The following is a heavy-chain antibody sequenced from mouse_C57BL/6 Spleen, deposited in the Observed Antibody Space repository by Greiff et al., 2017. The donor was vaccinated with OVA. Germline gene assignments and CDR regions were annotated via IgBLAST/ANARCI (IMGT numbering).Heavy chain of an antibody. Sequence: VQLQQSVAELVRPGASVKLSCTASGFTIKNTYMHWVKQRPEQGLEWIGRIDPANGNNKYAPKFQGKATITADTSSNTAYLQLSSLTSEDTAIYYCARWLPHYYAMDYWGQGTSVTVSS. CDR3: ARWLPHYYAMDY. CDR2: IDPANGNN. J-gene: IGHJ4*01. V-gene: IGHV14-3*01. CDR1: GFTIKNTY. D-gene: IGHD2-3*01.